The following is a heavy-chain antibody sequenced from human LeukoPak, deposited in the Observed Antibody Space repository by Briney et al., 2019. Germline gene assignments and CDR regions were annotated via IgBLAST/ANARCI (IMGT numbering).Heavy chain of an antibody. CDR2: IYYSEST. CDR3: ARHDCSGGSCYRYFDY. J-gene: IGHJ4*02. V-gene: IGHV4-59*01. CDR1: GGSISSYY. Sequence: PSETLSLTCTVSGGSISSYYWSWIRQPPGKGLEWIGYIYYSESTNYNPSLKSRVPISVDTSKNQFSLKLSSVTAADTAVYYCARHDCSGGSCYRYFDYWGQGTLVTVSS. D-gene: IGHD2-15*01.